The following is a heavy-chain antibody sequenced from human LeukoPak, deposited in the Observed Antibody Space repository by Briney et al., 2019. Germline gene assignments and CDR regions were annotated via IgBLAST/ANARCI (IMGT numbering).Heavy chain of an antibody. D-gene: IGHD2-2*01. CDR1: EGSISHDY. V-gene: IGHV4-59*08. Sequence: SETLSLTCNISEGSISHDYWVWVRQPPGKGLEWIAYIDYSGYTDYNPSVKSRVTMSIDTSKGQFTLRLRSVSAADTAIYYCTTCAPNRYWFAPWGQGIQVTVSS. CDR3: TTCAPNRYWFAP. J-gene: IGHJ5*02. CDR2: IDYSGYT.